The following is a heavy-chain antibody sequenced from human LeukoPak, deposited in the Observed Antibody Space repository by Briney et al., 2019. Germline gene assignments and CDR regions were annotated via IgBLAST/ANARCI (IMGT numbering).Heavy chain of an antibody. CDR2: ISSNGGST. J-gene: IGHJ4*02. V-gene: IGHV3-64*04. Sequence: GGSLRLSCSASGFTFSSYAMHWVRQAPGKGLEYVSAISSNGGSTYYADSVKGRFTISRDNSKNTLYLQMNSLRPEDTAMYYCARVRFCSSSRCYGYFDYWGQGTLVTVSS. CDR1: GFTFSSYA. D-gene: IGHD2-2*01. CDR3: ARVRFCSSSRCYGYFDY.